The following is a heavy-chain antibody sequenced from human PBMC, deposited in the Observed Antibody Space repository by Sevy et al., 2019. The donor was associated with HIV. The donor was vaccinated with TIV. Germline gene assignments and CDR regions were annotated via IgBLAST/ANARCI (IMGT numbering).Heavy chain of an antibody. V-gene: IGHV1-2*02. D-gene: IGHD4-17*01. Sequence: ASVVSCKASGYTFTGYYMHWVRQAPGQGLEWMGWINPNSGGTNYAQKFQGRVTMTRDTSISTAYMELSRLGSDDTAVYYCARGYGDYRFDYWGQGTLVTVSS. J-gene: IGHJ4*02. CDR2: INPNSGGT. CDR3: ARGYGDYRFDY. CDR1: GYTFTGYY.